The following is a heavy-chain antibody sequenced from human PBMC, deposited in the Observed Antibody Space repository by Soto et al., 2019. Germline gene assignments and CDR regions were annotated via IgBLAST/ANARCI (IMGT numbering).Heavy chain of an antibody. Sequence: LXLXCAASGFPFSSXNMNWVRQAPGKGLECVSSISSTSSYIYYADSVKGRFTISRDNAKNSLYLQMNSLRAEDTAVYYCARVLYYDGSGYNFWGQGTLGTVST. CDR1: GFPFSSXN. CDR3: ARVLYYDGSGYNF. D-gene: IGHD3-22*01. CDR2: ISSTSSYI. V-gene: IGHV3-21*01. J-gene: IGHJ4*02.